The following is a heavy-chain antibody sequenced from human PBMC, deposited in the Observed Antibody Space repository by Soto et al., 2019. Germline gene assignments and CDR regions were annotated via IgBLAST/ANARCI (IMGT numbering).Heavy chain of an antibody. CDR2: IIPIFGTA. CDR1: GGTFSSYA. V-gene: IGHV1-69*01. D-gene: IGHD2-2*01. J-gene: IGHJ6*02. Sequence: QVQLVQSGAEVKKPGSSVKVSCKASGGTFSSYAISWVRQAPGQGLEWMGGIIPIFGTANYAQKFQGRVTITADESTSTAYMELSSLRSEDMAVYYCARKYCSSTSCYGFEGYYGMDVWGQGTTVTVSS. CDR3: ARKYCSSTSCYGFEGYYGMDV.